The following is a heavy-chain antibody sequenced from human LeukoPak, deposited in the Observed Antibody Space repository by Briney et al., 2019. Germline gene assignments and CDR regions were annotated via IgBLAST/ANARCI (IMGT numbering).Heavy chain of an antibody. Sequence: GGSLRLTCGASGFRLGSYSMDWVRQAPEKGLEWVSHINSGSYTIYYADSVKCRFTISRDNAGNSLYLQMNSLRDEDTAVYYCARVLLERPGIDSFDMWGQGTMVTVSS. CDR2: INSGSYTI. CDR3: ARVLLERPGIDSFDM. J-gene: IGHJ3*02. CDR1: GFRLGSYS. D-gene: IGHD1-1*01. V-gene: IGHV3-48*02.